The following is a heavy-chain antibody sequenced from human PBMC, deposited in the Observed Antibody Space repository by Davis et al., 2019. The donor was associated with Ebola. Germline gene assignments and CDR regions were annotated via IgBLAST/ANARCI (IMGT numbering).Heavy chain of an antibody. CDR2: ISWNSGSI. V-gene: IGHV3-9*01. J-gene: IGHJ6*02. CDR1: GFTFDDYA. CDR3: ARDSGYDYGGYYYYGMDV. D-gene: IGHD5-12*01. Sequence: GGSLRLSCAASGFTFDDYAMHCVRQAPGKGLEWVSGISWNSGSIGYADSVKGRFTISRDNAKNSLYLQMNSLRAEDTAVYYCARDSGYDYGGYYYYGMDVWGQGTTVTVSS.